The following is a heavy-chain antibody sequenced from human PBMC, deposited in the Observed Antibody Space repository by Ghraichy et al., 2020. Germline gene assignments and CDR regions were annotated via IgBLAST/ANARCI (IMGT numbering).Heavy chain of an antibody. V-gene: IGHV3-7*03. D-gene: IGHD2-21*01. Sequence: GGSLRLSCVASGFTFNNYRMNWLRQAPGKGLEWVANINEDGSDISYVDSVRGRFTISRDNAKNSLYLQMNSLRAEDTAVYYCGDLGLGGYWGHGTLVTVSS. J-gene: IGHJ4*01. CDR1: GFTFNNYR. CDR3: GDLGLGGY. CDR2: INEDGSDI.